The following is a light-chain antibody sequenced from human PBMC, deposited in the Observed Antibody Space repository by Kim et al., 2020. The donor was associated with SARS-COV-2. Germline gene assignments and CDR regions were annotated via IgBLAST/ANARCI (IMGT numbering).Light chain of an antibody. CDR3: QQYGSVLT. CDR2: GAS. V-gene: IGKV3-20*01. J-gene: IGKJ4*01. CDR1: QSIDRNF. Sequence: PGEGATLSCRASQSIDRNFLAWYLHRPGQAPRLLIYGASRRATDTPDRFRGSGSGTDFTLTISGLESEDVGIYYCQQYGSVLTFGRGTKVDIK.